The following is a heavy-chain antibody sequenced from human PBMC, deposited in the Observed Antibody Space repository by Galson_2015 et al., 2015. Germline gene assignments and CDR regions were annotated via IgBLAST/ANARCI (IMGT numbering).Heavy chain of an antibody. CDR3: ARDHQPTFWAYYYYGMDV. V-gene: IGHV3-30-3*01. D-gene: IGHD1-14*01. CDR1: GFTFSSYA. CDR2: ISYDGSNK. Sequence: SLRLSCAASGFTFSSYAMHWVRQAPGKGLEWVAVISYDGSNKYYADSVKGRFTISRDNSKNTLYLQMNSLRAEDTAVYYCARDHQPTFWAYYYYGMDVWGQGTTVTVSS. J-gene: IGHJ6*02.